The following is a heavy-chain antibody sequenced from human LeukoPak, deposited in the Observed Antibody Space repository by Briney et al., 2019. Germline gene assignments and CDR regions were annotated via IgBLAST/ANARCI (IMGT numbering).Heavy chain of an antibody. V-gene: IGHV3-48*01. CDR3: ASAGVATTFYYYYYMDV. Sequence: GGSLRLSCAASGFTFSGYIMNWVRQAPGKGLEGVSFISSSSNTIYYADSVKGRFTVSRDNAKNSLYLQMNSLRAEDTAVYYCASAGVATTFYYYYYMDVWGKGTTVTVSS. J-gene: IGHJ6*03. CDR2: ISSSSNTI. D-gene: IGHD5-12*01. CDR1: GFTFSGYI.